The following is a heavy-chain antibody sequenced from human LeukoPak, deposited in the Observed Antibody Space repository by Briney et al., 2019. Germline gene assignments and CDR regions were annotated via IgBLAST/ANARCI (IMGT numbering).Heavy chain of an antibody. CDR1: GFTLDNHA. V-gene: IGHV3-23*01. J-gene: IGHJ4*02. D-gene: IGHD1-26*01. CDR3: ASPKGGRYHEGFDY. CDR2: ISDSGGNT. Sequence: GGSLRLSCAASGFTLDNHAMSWVRQAPGKGLEWVSAISDSGGNTYYADSVRGRFTISRDTSRNTLYVQINSLRAEDTAVYYCASPKGGRYHEGFDYWGQGTLVTVPS.